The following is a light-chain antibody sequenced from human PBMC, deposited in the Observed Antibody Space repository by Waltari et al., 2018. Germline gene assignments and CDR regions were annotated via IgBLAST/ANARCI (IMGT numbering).Light chain of an antibody. V-gene: IGKV1-NL1*01. CDR3: QQYYSTPWT. J-gene: IGKJ1*01. CDR2: AAS. Sequence: DIQMTQSPSSLSASVGDRVTITCRASQGISNSLAWYQQKPGKAPKLLLYAASRLESGVPSRFSGSGAGTDYTLAISSLQPEDFATYYCQQYYSTPWTFGQGTKVEIK. CDR1: QGISNS.